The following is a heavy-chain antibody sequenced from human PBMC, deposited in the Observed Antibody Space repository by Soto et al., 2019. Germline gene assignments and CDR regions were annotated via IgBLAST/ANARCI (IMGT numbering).Heavy chain of an antibody. V-gene: IGHV1-2*02. CDR2: INPNSGGT. Sequence: ASVKVSCKASGYTFTGYYMHWVRQAPGQGLEWMGWINPNSGGTNYAQKFQGRVTMTRDTSISTAYMELSRLRSDDTAVYYCARDHNTPGIAAAGIYYSYGMGVWRQGPTVTVSS. CDR3: ARDHNTPGIAAAGIYYSYGMGV. J-gene: IGHJ6*02. D-gene: IGHD6-13*01. CDR1: GYTFTGYY.